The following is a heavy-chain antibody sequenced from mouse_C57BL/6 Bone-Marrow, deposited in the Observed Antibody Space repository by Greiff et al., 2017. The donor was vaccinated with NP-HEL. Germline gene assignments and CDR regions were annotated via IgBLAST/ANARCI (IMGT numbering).Heavy chain of an antibody. Sequence: EVKLEESGPSLVRPSQTLSLTCTVTGFSINSDCYWIWIRQFPGNKLEYIGYTFYSGITYYNPSLESRTYITRDTSKNQFSLKLSSVTTEDTATYYCARYYDYDVGDWYFDVWGTGTTVTVSS. CDR1: GFSINSDCY. V-gene: IGHV3-3*01. D-gene: IGHD2-4*01. J-gene: IGHJ1*03. CDR2: TFYSGIT. CDR3: ARYYDYDVGDWYFDV.